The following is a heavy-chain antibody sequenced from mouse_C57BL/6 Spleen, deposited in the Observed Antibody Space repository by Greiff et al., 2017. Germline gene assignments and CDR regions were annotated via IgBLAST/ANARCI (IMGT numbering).Heavy chain of an antibody. Sequence: LVESGAELVKPGASVKISCKASGYAFSSYWMNWVKQRPGKGLEWIGQIYPGDGDTNYNEKFTSKATLTVDKSSSTAYMQLSSLTSEDSAVYYCAHDYDEGYYFDYWGQGTTLTVSS. D-gene: IGHD2-4*01. CDR1: GYAFSSYW. J-gene: IGHJ2*01. CDR3: AHDYDEGYYFDY. CDR2: IYPGDGDT. V-gene: IGHV1-80*01.